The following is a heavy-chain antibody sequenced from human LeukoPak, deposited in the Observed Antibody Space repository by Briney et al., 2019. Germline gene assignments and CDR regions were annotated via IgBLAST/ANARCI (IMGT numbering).Heavy chain of an antibody. J-gene: IGHJ4*02. V-gene: IGHV3-48*02. CDR3: ARDHDWAFDL. CDR1: GFPFSSYV. CDR2: INHNAEMI. D-gene: IGHD3-9*01. Sequence: GGSLRLSCEASGFPFSSYVMSWVRQAPGKGLGWIAYINHNAEMIFYPDFVKGRFTISRDNAKNSLYLQMNALRDEDTAIYYCARDHDWAFDLWGQGTLVTVPS.